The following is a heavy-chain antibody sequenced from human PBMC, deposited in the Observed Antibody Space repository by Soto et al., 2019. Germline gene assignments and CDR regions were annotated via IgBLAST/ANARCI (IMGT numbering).Heavy chain of an antibody. J-gene: IGHJ4*02. CDR3: GKDSYYYESSSYYVFEY. D-gene: IGHD3-22*01. CDR1: GFTFNAYG. Sequence: PGGSLRLSCVASGFTFNAYGMHWVRQAPGKGLEWVAHVSSDGNKKYYADSVKGRFTVSRDNSKNTLYLEMNTLRVEDMAVYYCGKDSYYYESSSYYVFEYWGQGT. V-gene: IGHV3-30*18. CDR2: VSSDGNKK.